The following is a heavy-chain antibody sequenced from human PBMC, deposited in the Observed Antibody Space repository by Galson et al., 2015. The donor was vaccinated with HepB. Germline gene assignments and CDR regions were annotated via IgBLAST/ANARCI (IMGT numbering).Heavy chain of an antibody. CDR1: GFTFSSYS. D-gene: IGHD2-15*01. CDR3: ARDSAATRWGYYYYMDV. J-gene: IGHJ6*03. Sequence: SLRLSCAASGFTFSSYSMNWVRQAPGKGLEWVSSISSSSSYIYYADSVKGRFTISRDNAKNSLHLQMNSLRAEDTAVYYCARDSAATRWGYYYYMDVWGKGTTVTVSS. CDR2: ISSSSSYI. V-gene: IGHV3-21*01.